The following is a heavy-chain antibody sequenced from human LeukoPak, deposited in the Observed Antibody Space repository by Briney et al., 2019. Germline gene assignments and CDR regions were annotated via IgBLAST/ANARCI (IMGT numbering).Heavy chain of an antibody. CDR3: ARVGLGYRSSTSCYMNYGMDV. CDR2: IYYSGST. J-gene: IGHJ6*02. CDR1: GGSISSGGYY. D-gene: IGHD2-2*02. V-gene: IGHV4-31*03. Sequence: SETLSLTCTVSGGSISSGGYYWSWIRQHPGKGLEWIGYIYYSGSTYYNPSLKSRVTISVDTSKNQFSLKLSSVTAADTAVYYCARVGLGYRSSTSCYMNYGMDVWGQGTTVTVSS.